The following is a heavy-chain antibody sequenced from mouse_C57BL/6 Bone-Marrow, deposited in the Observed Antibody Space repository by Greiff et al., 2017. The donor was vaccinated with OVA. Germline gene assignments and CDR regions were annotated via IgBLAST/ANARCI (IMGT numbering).Heavy chain of an antibody. Sequence: EVKVGEEGGGGGKKGGERKRGGGEEGGKEKDQGNKRESQAPEKGLEWVAYISSGSSTIYYADTVKGRFTISSDNAKNTLFLQMTSLRSEDTAMYYCARDGNYLCYFGVWGTGPTVTAAS. V-gene: IGHV5-17*01. CDR1: GGKEKDQG. CDR2: ISSGSSTI. D-gene: IGHD2-1*01. J-gene: IGHJ1*03. CDR3: ARDGNYLCYFGV.